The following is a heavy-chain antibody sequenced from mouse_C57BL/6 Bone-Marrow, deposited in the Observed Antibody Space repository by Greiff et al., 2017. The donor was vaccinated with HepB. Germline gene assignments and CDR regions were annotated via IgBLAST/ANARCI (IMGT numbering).Heavy chain of an antibody. CDR1: GFTFSSYG. J-gene: IGHJ3*01. CDR2: ISSGGSYT. V-gene: IGHV5-6*01. CDR3: ARHRVLYHPIFFAY. D-gene: IGHD2-12*01. Sequence: EVQVVESGGDLVKPGGSLKLSCAASGFTFSSYGMSWVRQTPDKRLEWVATISSGGSYTYYPDSVKGRFTISRDNAKNTLYLQMSSLKSEDTAMYYCARHRVLYHPIFFAYWGQGTLVTVSA.